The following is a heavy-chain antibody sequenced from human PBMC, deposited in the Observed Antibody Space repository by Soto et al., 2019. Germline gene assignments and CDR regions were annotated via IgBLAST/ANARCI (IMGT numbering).Heavy chain of an antibody. D-gene: IGHD2-2*01. CDR1: GYTFTSYG. V-gene: IGHV1-18*01. Sequence: ASVKVSCKASGYTFTSYGISWVRQAPGQGLEWMGWISAYNGNTNYAQKLQGRVTMTTDTSTSTAYMELRSLRSDDTAVYYCARDIVAVPARRDYYYYYLDVWGKGTTVTVSS. CDR3: ARDIVAVPARRDYYYYYLDV. CDR2: ISAYNGNT. J-gene: IGHJ6*03.